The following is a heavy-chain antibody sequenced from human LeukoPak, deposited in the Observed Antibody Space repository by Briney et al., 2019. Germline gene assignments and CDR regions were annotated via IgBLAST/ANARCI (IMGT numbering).Heavy chain of an antibody. V-gene: IGHV3-48*04. CDR3: ARVAAAAHNGDMDV. Sequence: PGGSLRLSCAASGFSFSSYCMNWVRQAPGKGLEWVSYISSRSSTKYYADSVKGRFTISRDNAKNSLYLQMNSLRVEGTAVYYCARVAAAAHNGDMDVWGQGTTVTVSS. D-gene: IGHD6-13*01. CDR1: GFSFSSYC. J-gene: IGHJ6*02. CDR2: ISSRSSTK.